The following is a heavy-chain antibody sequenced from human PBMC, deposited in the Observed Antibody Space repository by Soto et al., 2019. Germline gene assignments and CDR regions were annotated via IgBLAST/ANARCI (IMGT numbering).Heavy chain of an antibody. V-gene: IGHV1-69*06. CDR3: AGITYYYDSSGYLARAFDI. J-gene: IGHJ3*02. CDR1: GGTFSSYA. CDR2: IIPIFGTA. Sequence: SVKVSCKASGGTFSSYAISWVRQAPGQGLEWMGGIIPIFGTANYAQKFQGRVTITADKSTSTAYMELSSLRSEDTAVYYCAGITYYYDSSGYLARAFDIWGQGTTVTVSS. D-gene: IGHD3-22*01.